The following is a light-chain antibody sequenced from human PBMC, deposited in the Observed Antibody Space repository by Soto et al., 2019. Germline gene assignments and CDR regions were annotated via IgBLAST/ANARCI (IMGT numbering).Light chain of an antibody. CDR2: EFN. J-gene: IGLJ1*01. CDR3: RSFASTQPYV. CDR1: SSDVGGYNY. V-gene: IGLV2-14*01. Sequence: QSLLNQPASVSGSPGQSITISCTGTSSDVGGYNYVSWYQQHPGKAPKLMIYEFNNRPSGVSHRFSGSKSGNTASLTISGLQAEVEAVYSCRSFASTQPYVFGHGGKVTVL.